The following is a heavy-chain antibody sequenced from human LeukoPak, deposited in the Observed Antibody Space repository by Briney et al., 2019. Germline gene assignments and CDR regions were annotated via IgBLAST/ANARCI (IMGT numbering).Heavy chain of an antibody. D-gene: IGHD4-11*01. J-gene: IGHJ5*02. CDR1: GGSISSYY. Sequence: SETLSLTCTVSGGSISSYYWSWIRQPPGKGLEWIGYIYYSGSTNYNPSLKSRVTISVDTSKNQFSLKLSSVTAADTAVYYCARRDYSNDNWFDPWGQGTLVTVSS. V-gene: IGHV4-59*01. CDR3: ARRDYSNDNWFDP. CDR2: IYYSGST.